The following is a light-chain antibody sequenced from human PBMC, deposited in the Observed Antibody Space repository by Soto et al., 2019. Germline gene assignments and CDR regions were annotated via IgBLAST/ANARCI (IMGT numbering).Light chain of an antibody. CDR2: GAS. Sequence: EIVFTQSPATLPVSQGERATLSFRASQSVSSNLAWYQQKPGQAPRLLIYGASTRATGIPARFSGSGSGTEFTLTISSLQSEDFAVYYCQQYGSSPPITFGQGTRLEIK. CDR3: QQYGSSPPIT. CDR1: QSVSSN. J-gene: IGKJ5*01. V-gene: IGKV3-15*01.